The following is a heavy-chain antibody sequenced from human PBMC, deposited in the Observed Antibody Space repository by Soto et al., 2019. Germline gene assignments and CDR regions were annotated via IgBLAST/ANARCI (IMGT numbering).Heavy chain of an antibody. D-gene: IGHD6-25*01. CDR2: FDPEDGET. CDR1: GYTFTSYY. Sequence: ASVKVSCKASGYTFTSYYMHWVRQAPGQGLEWMGGFDPEDGETIYAQKFQGRVTMTEDTSTDTAYMELSSLRSEDTAVYYCATDGPRDHPYSSGRYYFDYWGQGTLVTVSS. V-gene: IGHV1-24*01. J-gene: IGHJ4*02. CDR3: ATDGPRDHPYSSGRYYFDY.